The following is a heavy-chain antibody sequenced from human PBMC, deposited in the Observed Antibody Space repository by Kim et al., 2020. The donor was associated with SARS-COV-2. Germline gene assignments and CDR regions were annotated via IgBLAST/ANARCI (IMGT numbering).Heavy chain of an antibody. CDR1: GYIFTSFA. Sequence: ASVKVSCKASGYIFTSFAIHWVRQAPGQGLEWMGWLNTNTGTPTYARGFPGRFVFTLDTSVSTAYLQISSVRADDTAVYFCAARYSSSHFDLCGRGTLVT. J-gene: IGHJ2*01. V-gene: IGHV7-4-1*02. CDR2: LNTNTGTP. D-gene: IGHD6-13*01. CDR3: AARYSSSHFDL.